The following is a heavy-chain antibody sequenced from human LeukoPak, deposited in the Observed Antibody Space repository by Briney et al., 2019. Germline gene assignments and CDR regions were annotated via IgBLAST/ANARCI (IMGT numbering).Heavy chain of an antibody. CDR3: ATGPPEYYYDSSGYQRGYYFDY. V-gene: IGHV3-23*01. Sequence: GGSLRLSCAASGFTFSSYAMSWVRQAPGKGLEWVSAISGSGGSTYYADSVKGRFTISRDNSKNTLYLQMNSLRAEDTAVYYCATGPPEYYYDSSGYQRGYYFDYWGQGTLVTVSS. D-gene: IGHD3-22*01. CDR2: ISGSGGST. CDR1: GFTFSSYA. J-gene: IGHJ4*02.